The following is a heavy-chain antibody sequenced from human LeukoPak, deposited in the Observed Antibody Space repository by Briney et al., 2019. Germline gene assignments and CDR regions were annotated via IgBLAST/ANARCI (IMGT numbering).Heavy chain of an antibody. V-gene: IGHV4-61*02. J-gene: IGHJ4*02. CDR1: GGSVSSGSNY. Sequence: PSETLPLTCTVSGGSVSSGSNYWNWIRQPAGKGPEWIGRIYTSGSTNYNPSLKSQLNIYVETSKNQVSLKVRYVTAADTAVYYCARTVGGVKEFDNWGQGTLVTVSS. CDR2: IYTSGST. CDR3: ARTVGGVKEFDN. D-gene: IGHD3-16*01.